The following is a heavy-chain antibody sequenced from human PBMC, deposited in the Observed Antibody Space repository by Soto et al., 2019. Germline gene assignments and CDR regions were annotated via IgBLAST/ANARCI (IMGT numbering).Heavy chain of an antibody. CDR1: GGSVSDKTYY. J-gene: IGHJ4*02. D-gene: IGHD4-17*01. Sequence: QVQLQESGPGLLKPSETLSLTCSVSGGSVSDKTYYWSWIRQPPGKRLEWIGYVYYSGTTNYNPSLKSRVTISLDLSKNRFSRRLSSVTTADTALYYCARTTAVPNTLRSRYFFDYWGQGTLVTVSS. CDR3: ARTTAVPNTLRSRYFFDY. CDR2: VYYSGTT. V-gene: IGHV4-61*01.